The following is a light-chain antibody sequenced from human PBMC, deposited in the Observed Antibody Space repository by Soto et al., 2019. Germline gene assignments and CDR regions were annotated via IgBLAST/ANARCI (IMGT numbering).Light chain of an antibody. V-gene: IGKV3-15*01. CDR3: QQYNNWPPST. CDR1: QSVSRN. Sequence: EIVMKQSPATLSVSPGERATLSCRASQSVSRNLAWYQQKPGQAPRLLIYGASTRATGIPARFSGSGSGTEFTLTLSSLQSEDFAVYYCQQYNNWPPSTFGQGTRLEIK. J-gene: IGKJ5*01. CDR2: GAS.